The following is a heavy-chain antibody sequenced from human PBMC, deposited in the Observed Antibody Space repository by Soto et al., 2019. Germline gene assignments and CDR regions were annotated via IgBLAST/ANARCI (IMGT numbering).Heavy chain of an antibody. D-gene: IGHD3-10*01. CDR1: GFTFSSYS. Sequence: GSLRLSCAASGFTFSSYSMNWVRQAPGKGLEWVSSISSSSSYIYYADSVKGRFTISRDNAKNSLYLQMNSLRAEDTAVYYCASGYYGSGSYSYYFDYWGQGTLVTVSS. J-gene: IGHJ4*02. V-gene: IGHV3-21*01. CDR2: ISSSSSYI. CDR3: ASGYYGSGSYSYYFDY.